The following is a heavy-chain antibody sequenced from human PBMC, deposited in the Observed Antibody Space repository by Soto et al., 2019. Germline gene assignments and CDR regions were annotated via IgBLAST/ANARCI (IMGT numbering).Heavy chain of an antibody. J-gene: IGHJ3*02. CDR3: ARRNPVKDAFDI. Sequence: PGGSLRLSCAASGFTFSSYAVRWVRQAPGKGLEWVSVIYSGGSTYYADSVKGRFTISRDNSKNTLYLQMNSLRAEDTAVYYCARRNPVKDAFDIWGQGTMVTVSS. CDR2: IYSGGST. CDR1: GFTFSSYA. V-gene: IGHV3-53*01.